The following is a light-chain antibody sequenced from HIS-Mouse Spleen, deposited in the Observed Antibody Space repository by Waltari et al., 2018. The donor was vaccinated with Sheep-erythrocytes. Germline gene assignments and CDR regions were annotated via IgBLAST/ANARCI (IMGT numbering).Light chain of an antibody. CDR3: QQSYSTPQFT. J-gene: IGKJ3*01. V-gene: IGKV1-39*01. CDR1: QSISSY. Sequence: DIQMTQSPSSLSASVGDRVTITCRASQSISSYVNWYQQKPGKAPKLLSYAASSLQSGVPSRFSGSESGTDFTLTISSLQPEDFATYYCQQSYSTPQFTFGPGTKVDIK. CDR2: AAS.